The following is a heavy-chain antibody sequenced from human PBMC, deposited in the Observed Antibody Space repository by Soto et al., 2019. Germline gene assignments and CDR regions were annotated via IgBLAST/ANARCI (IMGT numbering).Heavy chain of an antibody. CDR3: ARLQDYGDYVFGAFDI. J-gene: IGHJ3*02. Sequence: EVQLVESGGGLVKPGGSLRLSCAASGFTFSSYSMNWVRQAPGKGLEWVSSISSSSSYIYYADSVKGRFTISRDNAKNSLYLQMNSLRAEDTAVYYCARLQDYGDYVFGAFDIWGQGTMVTVSS. V-gene: IGHV3-21*01. D-gene: IGHD4-17*01. CDR2: ISSSSSYI. CDR1: GFTFSSYS.